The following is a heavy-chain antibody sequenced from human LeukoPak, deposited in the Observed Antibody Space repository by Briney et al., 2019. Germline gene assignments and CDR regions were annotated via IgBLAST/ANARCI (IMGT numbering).Heavy chain of an antibody. J-gene: IGHJ1*01. D-gene: IGHD3-22*01. V-gene: IGHV3-23*01. Sequence: GGSLRLSCAASGFTFSSYAMSWVRQAPGKGLEWVSAMSGSGGSTYYADSVKGRFTISRDNSKNTLYLQMNSLRAEDTAVYYCAKVRTDYYDSSGHAEYFQHWGQGTLVTASS. CDR2: MSGSGGST. CDR3: AKVRTDYYDSSGHAEYFQH. CDR1: GFTFSSYA.